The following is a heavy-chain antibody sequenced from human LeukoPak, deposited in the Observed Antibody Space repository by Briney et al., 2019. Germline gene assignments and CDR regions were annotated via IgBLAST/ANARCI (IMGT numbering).Heavy chain of an antibody. J-gene: IGHJ6*04. CDR1: GFTFSSYE. Sequence: GGSLRLSCAASGFTFSSYEMNWVRQAPGKGLEWVSYISSSGSTIYYADSVKGRFTISRDNAKNSLYLQMNSLRAEDMAVYYCARDLGYCTSTSCYSLYGMDVWGKGTTVTVSS. CDR2: ISSSGSTI. CDR3: ARDLGYCTSTSCYSLYGMDV. V-gene: IGHV3-48*03. D-gene: IGHD2-2*02.